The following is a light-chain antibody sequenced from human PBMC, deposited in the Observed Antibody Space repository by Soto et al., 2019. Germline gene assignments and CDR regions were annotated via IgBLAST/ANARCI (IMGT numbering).Light chain of an antibody. CDR1: QSVSSY. CDR2: DAS. Sequence: EIVLTHSPSTLALSAVERATLACRAIQSVSSYLTGYQQKPGQAPRLLIYDASNRATGIPARSSGSGSGTDFTLTISSLEPEDFAVYYCQQRNSWPRTFGQGTKVDIK. V-gene: IGKV3-11*01. J-gene: IGKJ1*01. CDR3: QQRNSWPRT.